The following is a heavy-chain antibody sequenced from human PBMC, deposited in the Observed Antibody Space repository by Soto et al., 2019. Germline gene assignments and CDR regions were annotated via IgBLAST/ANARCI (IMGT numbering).Heavy chain of an antibody. CDR3: ARGGSGVIVVLAAIDY. CDR2: IFYSGST. D-gene: IGHD2-15*01. CDR1: GGSISSGNYY. J-gene: IGHJ4*02. Sequence: QVQLQESGPGLVKPSQTLSLTCTVSGGSISSGNYYWSWIRQHPGKGLEWIGYIFYSGSTYYNPSLKNRVTISIDTSKNQSSLNVSSLTAADTAVYSCARGGSGVIVVLAAIDYWGQGTLVTVSS. V-gene: IGHV4-31*03.